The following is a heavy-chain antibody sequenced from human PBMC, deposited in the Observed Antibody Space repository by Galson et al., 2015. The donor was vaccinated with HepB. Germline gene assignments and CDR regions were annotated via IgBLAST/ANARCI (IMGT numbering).Heavy chain of an antibody. J-gene: IGHJ3*02. CDR3: ARDVRYSSGWYDVAAFDI. CDR1: GGSISSYY. CDR2: IYTSGST. D-gene: IGHD6-19*01. V-gene: IGHV4-4*07. Sequence: ETLSLTCTVSGGSISSYYWSWIRQPAGKGLEWIGRIYTSGSTNYNPSLKSRVTMSVDTSKNQFSLKLSSVTAADTAVYYCARDVRYSSGWYDVAAFDIWGQGTMVTVSS.